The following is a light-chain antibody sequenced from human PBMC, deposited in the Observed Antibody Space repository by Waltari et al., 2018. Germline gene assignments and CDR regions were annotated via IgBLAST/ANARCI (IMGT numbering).Light chain of an antibody. CDR2: GTS. CDR3: QVYGGSPLYT. V-gene: IGKV3-20*01. Sequence: ESVLAQSPGTLSLSPGERATLSYRASQIVGSIYLAWYQQRPGQPPRVLVYGTSSRATGIPDRFSGSRSGSDFTLTIDRLEPEDVAVYFCQVYGGSPLYTFGQGTRLEIK. CDR1: QIVGSIY. J-gene: IGKJ2*01.